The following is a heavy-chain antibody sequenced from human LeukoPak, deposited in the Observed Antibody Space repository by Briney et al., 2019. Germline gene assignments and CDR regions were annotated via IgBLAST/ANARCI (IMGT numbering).Heavy chain of an antibody. J-gene: IGHJ6*03. CDR3: ARARAANYYYYMDV. D-gene: IGHD5-18*01. CDR2: IYTSGST. Sequence: SETLSLTCTVSGGSISSGSYYWSWIRQPAGKGLEWIGRIYTSGSTNYNPSHKSRVTISVDTSKNQFSLKLSSVTAADTAVYYCARARAANYYYYMDVWGKGTTVTVSS. V-gene: IGHV4-61*02. CDR1: GGSISSGSYY.